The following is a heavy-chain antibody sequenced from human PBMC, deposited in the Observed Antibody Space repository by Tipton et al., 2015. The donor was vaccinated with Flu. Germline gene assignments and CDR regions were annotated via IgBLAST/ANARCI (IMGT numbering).Heavy chain of an antibody. Sequence: TLSLTCSVSDGSISSYYWSWVRQPPGKGLEWIGDVYYSGSTNYNPSLKSRVTISVDTSKNQFSLKLSSVTAADTAVYHCARASSGPPRSHFDYWGQGTLVTVSS. V-gene: IGHV4-59*01. CDR3: ARASSGPPRSHFDY. CDR2: VYYSGST. J-gene: IGHJ4*02. D-gene: IGHD3-10*01. CDR1: DGSISSYY.